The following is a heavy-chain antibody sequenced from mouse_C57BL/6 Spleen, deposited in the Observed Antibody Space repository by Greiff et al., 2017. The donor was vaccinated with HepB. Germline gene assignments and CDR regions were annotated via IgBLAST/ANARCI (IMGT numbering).Heavy chain of an antibody. CDR3: ARVDDGYYYYAMDY. J-gene: IGHJ4*01. D-gene: IGHD2-3*01. CDR2: INYDGSST. Sequence: EVKLVESEGGLVQPGSSMKLSCTASGFTFSDYYMAWVRQVPEKGLEWVANINYDGSSTYYLDSLKSRFIISRDNAKNILYLQMSSLKSEDTATYYCARVDDGYYYYAMDYWGQGTSVTVSS. V-gene: IGHV5-16*01. CDR1: GFTFSDYY.